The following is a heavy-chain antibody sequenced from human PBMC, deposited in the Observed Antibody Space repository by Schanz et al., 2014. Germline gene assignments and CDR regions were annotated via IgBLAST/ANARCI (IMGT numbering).Heavy chain of an antibody. CDR2: IKQDGSEK. D-gene: IGHD3-3*01. CDR1: GLTFSDYY. CDR3: ARGVRLDY. Sequence: EVQLVESGGGLVKPGGSLRLSCAASGLTFSDYYMSWIRQAPGKGLEWVANIKQDGSEKYYVDSVKGRFTISRDNAKNSLYLQMNSLTAEDTAVYYCARGVRLDYWGQGTLVTVSS. J-gene: IGHJ4*02. V-gene: IGHV3-7*01.